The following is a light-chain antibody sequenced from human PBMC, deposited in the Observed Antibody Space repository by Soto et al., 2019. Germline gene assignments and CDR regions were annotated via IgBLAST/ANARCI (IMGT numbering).Light chain of an antibody. CDR2: DAS. V-gene: IGKV3-15*01. Sequence: EIVMTQSPATLSVSPGERATLSCRASQSVSHNLAWYQQNPGQAPRLLIYDASTRATGIPARFSGSGSGTEFTLTVSNLQSEDFAVYYCLQYNDWPRTFGQGTKVEIK. CDR1: QSVSHN. J-gene: IGKJ1*01. CDR3: LQYNDWPRT.